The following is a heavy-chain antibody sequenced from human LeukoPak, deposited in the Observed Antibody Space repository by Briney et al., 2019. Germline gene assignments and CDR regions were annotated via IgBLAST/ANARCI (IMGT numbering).Heavy chain of an antibody. CDR2: IYSSGSN. CDR3: ARGFDGSGYYSYAFDM. J-gene: IGHJ3*02. V-gene: IGHV4-4*07. CDR1: GRSLTNYS. D-gene: IGHD3-22*01. Sequence: PSETLSLTCPVSGRSLTNYSSRWLRPPAGQEMAWIGRIYSSGSNNYNPSLKSRVSISVDRSKKQFSLKLSSVTAADTAVYYCARGFDGSGYYSYAFDMWGQGTMVIVSS.